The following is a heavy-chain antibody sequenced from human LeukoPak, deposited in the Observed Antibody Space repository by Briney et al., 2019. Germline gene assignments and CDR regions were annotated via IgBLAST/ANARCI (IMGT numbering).Heavy chain of an antibody. CDR2: ISGSGGTT. J-gene: IGHJ4*02. D-gene: IGHD3-9*01. V-gene: IGHV3-23*01. CDR3: AKGAGNFDWSYHDY. CDR1: RFTFSSYA. Sequence: QPGESLRLSCAASRFTFSSYAMSGVRQAPGKGLEWVSAISGSGGTTYNADSVKGRFTISRDNSKNTLYLQLNSLRAEDTAVYYCAKGAGNFDWSYHDYWGQGTLVTVSS.